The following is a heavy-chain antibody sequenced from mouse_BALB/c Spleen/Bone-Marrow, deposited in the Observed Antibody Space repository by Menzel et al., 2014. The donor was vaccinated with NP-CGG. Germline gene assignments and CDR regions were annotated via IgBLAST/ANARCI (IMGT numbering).Heavy chain of an antibody. J-gene: IGHJ4*01. D-gene: IGHD2-4*01. CDR3: ARPTIYYDYDGYAMDC. CDR1: GFTFSDYY. Sequence: DVKLVESGGGLVQPGGSLKLSCATSGFTFSDYYMYWVRQTPEERLEWVAYISNGGGSTYHPDTVKGRFTISRDNAKNTLYLQMSRLKSEDTAMYYCARPTIYYDYDGYAMDCWGQGTSVTVSS. CDR2: ISNGGGST. V-gene: IGHV5-12*02.